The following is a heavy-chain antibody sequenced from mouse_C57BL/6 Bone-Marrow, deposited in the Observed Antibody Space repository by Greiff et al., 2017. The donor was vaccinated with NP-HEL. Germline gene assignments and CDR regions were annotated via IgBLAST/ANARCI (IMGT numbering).Heavy chain of an antibody. CDR3: ARRSAYYSNPYAMDY. D-gene: IGHD2-5*01. CDR1: GFTFSDYG. V-gene: IGHV5-15*04. Sequence: DVKLVESGGGLVQPGGSLKLSCAASGFTFSDYGMAWVRQAPRKGPEWVAFISNLAYSIYYADTVTGRFTISRENAKNTLYLEMSSLRSEDTAMYYCARRSAYYSNPYAMDYWGQGTSVTVSS. J-gene: IGHJ4*01. CDR2: ISNLAYSI.